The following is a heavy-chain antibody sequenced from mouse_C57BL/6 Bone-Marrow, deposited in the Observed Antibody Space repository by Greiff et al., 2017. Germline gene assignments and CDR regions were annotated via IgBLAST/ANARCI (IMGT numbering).Heavy chain of an antibody. J-gene: IGHJ1*03. D-gene: IGHD1-1*01. Sequence: QVQLQQPGAELVKPGASVKVSCKASGYTFTSYWMHWVKQRPGQGLEWIGRIHPSDSGTNYNQKFKGKATLTVDKSSSTAYMQLRSLTSEDSAVSYCEIRDWADGSSHFDVWGTGTTVTVSS. CDR3: EIRDWADGSSHFDV. CDR1: GYTFTSYW. V-gene: IGHV1-74*01. CDR2: IHPSDSGT.